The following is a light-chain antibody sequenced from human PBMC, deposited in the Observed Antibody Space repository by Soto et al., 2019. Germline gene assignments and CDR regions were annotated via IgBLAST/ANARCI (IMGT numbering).Light chain of an antibody. Sequence: QSALTQPASVSGSPGQSITISCTGTSSDVGGYNYVSWYQQHPGKAPKLMISDVSNRPSGVSNRFSGSKSGNTASLTISGLPDEDEADYYCSSYTSSSVVFGGGTKLTVL. CDR1: SSDVGGYNY. V-gene: IGLV2-14*01. CDR3: SSYTSSSVV. J-gene: IGLJ2*01. CDR2: DVS.